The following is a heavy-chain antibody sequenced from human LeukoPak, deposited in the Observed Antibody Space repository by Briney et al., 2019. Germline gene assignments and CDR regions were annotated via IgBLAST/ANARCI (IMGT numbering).Heavy chain of an antibody. CDR1: GGSISSSSYY. CDR3: ARKRGWFGELLSEYYFDY. CDR2: IYYSGST. D-gene: IGHD3-10*01. J-gene: IGHJ4*02. V-gene: IGHV4-39*01. Sequence: SETLSLTCTVSGGSISSSSYYCGWIRHPPGKGLEWIGSIYYSGSTYYNPSLKSRVTISVDTSKNQFSLKLSSVTAADTAVYYCARKRGWFGELLSEYYFDYWGQGTLVTVSS.